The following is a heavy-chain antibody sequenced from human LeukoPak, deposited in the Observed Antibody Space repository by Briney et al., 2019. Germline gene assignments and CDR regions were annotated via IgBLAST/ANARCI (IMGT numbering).Heavy chain of an antibody. V-gene: IGHV4-4*07. J-gene: IGHJ4*02. CDR3: ARKEWVPYYFDY. CDR2: IYTSGST. CDR1: GGSISSYY. Sequence: PSETLSLTCTVSGGSISSYYWSWIRQPAGKGLEWIGRIYTSGSTNYNPSLKSRVTISVDMSKNQFSLKLSSVTAANTAVYHCARKEWVPYYFDYWGQGALVTVSS. D-gene: IGHD3-3*01.